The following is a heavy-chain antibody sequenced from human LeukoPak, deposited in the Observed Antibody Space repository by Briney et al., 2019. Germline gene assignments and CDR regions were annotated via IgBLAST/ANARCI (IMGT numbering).Heavy chain of an antibody. CDR3: ARDSGDGGYTPDMDV. Sequence: PGGSLRLSCAASGFTFDDYAMHWVRQAPRKGLEWVSGISWNSGSIGYADSVKGRFTISRDNSKNTLYLQMNSLRAEDTAVYYCARDSGDGGYTPDMDVWGKGTTVTVSS. D-gene: IGHD5-12*01. J-gene: IGHJ6*03. CDR2: ISWNSGSI. V-gene: IGHV3-9*01. CDR1: GFTFDDYA.